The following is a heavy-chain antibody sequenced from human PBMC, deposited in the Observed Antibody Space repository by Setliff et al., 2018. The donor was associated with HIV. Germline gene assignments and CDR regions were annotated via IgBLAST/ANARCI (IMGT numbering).Heavy chain of an antibody. CDR1: RGSISSTSHY. J-gene: IGHJ6*03. CDR2: IYYSGRT. D-gene: IGHD2-8*01. V-gene: IGHV4-39*07. Sequence: SETLSLTCIVSRGSISSTSHYWGWVRQSPGRRLEWIGSIYYSGRTYYNPSLTSRVTMSVDPSTNQFSLDLTSVTAADTAVYFCAGEIAPAARLPNVGGPPPPGYYHYMDVWGKGTTVTVSS. CDR3: AGEIAPAARLPNVGGPPPPGYYHYMDV.